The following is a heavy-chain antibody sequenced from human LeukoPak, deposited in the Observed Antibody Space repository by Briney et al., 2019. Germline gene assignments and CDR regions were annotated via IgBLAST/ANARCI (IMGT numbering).Heavy chain of an antibody. CDR1: GFSFSSYS. Sequence: GGSLRLSCAASGFSFSSYSMNWVRQALGMGLEWVSYISSDIRVRHYGDVVEGRFAISRDNAKNSLYLQMNSLRPEDTAVYYCARKSGSSGYPFDYWGQGTLVTVSS. J-gene: IGHJ4*02. CDR3: ARKSGSSGYPFDY. D-gene: IGHD3-22*01. V-gene: IGHV3-48*01. CDR2: ISSDIRVR.